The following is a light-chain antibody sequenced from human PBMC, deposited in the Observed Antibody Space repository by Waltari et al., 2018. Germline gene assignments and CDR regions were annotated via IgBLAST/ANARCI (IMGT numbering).Light chain of an antibody. Sequence: QSALTQPASVSGSPGQSITISCTGTSGDIGGYHYVSWYQQHPGKAPKLMIDDVTRWPSGVSNRFSCSKSGNPAASTISGLQAEDEADYYCTSYTSTNTVIFGGGTKVTV. V-gene: IGLV2-14*03. CDR3: TSYTSTNTVI. CDR2: DVT. CDR1: SGDIGGYHY. J-gene: IGLJ2*01.